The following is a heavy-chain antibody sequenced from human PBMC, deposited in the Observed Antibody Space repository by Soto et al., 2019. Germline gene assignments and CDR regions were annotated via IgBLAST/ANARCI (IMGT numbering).Heavy chain of an antibody. J-gene: IGHJ5*02. CDR1: GFTFSSYG. D-gene: IGHD6-19*01. Sequence: HPGGSLRLSCAASGFTFSSYGMHWVRQAPGKGLEWVAVIWYDGSNKYYADSVKGRFTISRDNSKNTLYLQMNSLRAEDTAVYYCARDGRLYSSRWYLWFDPWGQGTLVTLSS. CDR3: ARDGRLYSSRWYLWFDP. CDR2: IWYDGSNK. V-gene: IGHV3-33*01.